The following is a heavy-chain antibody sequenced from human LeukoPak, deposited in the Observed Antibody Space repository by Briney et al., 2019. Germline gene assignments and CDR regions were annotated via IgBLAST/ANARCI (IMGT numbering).Heavy chain of an antibody. CDR3: AREGGNCSSTSCYNWFDP. CDR1: GYTFTSYG. D-gene: IGHD2-2*01. Sequence: ASVKVSCKASGYTFTSYGISWVQQAPGQGLEWMGWISAYNGNTNYAQKLQGRVTMTTDTSTSTAYMELRSLRSDDTAVYYCAREGGNCSSTSCYNWFDPWGQGTLVTVSS. J-gene: IGHJ5*02. V-gene: IGHV1-18*01. CDR2: ISAYNGNT.